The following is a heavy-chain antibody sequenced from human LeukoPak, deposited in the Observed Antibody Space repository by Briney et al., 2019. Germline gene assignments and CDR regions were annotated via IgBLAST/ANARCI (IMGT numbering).Heavy chain of an antibody. D-gene: IGHD4-17*01. Sequence: PGGSLRLSCAASGFTFSSYWMHWVRQAPGKGPVWVSLINSDGSTTNYADSVKGRFTISRDNSKNTLYLQMNSLRSEDTAVYYCARDDYGDYGLLDFWGQGTLVTVSS. V-gene: IGHV3-74*01. CDR3: ARDDYGDYGLLDF. J-gene: IGHJ4*02. CDR1: GFTFSSYW. CDR2: INSDGSTT.